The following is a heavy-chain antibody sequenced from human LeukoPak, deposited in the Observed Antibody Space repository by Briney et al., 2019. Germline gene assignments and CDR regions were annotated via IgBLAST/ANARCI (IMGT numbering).Heavy chain of an antibody. V-gene: IGHV4-59*01. CDR1: GGSISSYY. Sequence: PSETLSLTCTVSGGSISSYYWSWIRQPPGKGLEWIGYIYYSGSTNYNPSLKSRVTISVDTSKNQFSLKLSSVTAADTAVYYCASTELERRGHWFDPWGQGTLVTVSS. J-gene: IGHJ5*02. CDR2: IYYSGST. D-gene: IGHD1-1*01. CDR3: ASTELERRGHWFDP.